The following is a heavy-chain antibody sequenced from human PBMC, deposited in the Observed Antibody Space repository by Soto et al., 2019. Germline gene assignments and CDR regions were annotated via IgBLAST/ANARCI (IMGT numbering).Heavy chain of an antibody. J-gene: IGHJ6*02. CDR2: ISSSSSYI. Sequence: GGSLRLSCAASGFTFSSYSMNWVRQAPGKGLEWVSSISSSSSYIYYADSVKGRFTISRDNAKNSLYLQMNSLRAEDTAVYYCARGTGALTYYYDSSGGYYGMDVWGQGTTVTVSS. CDR3: ARGTGALTYYYDSSGGYYGMDV. CDR1: GFTFSSYS. V-gene: IGHV3-21*01. D-gene: IGHD3-22*01.